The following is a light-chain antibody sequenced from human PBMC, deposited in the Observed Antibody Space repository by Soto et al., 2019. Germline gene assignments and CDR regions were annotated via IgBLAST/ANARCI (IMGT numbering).Light chain of an antibody. V-gene: IGKV1-5*01. CDR1: QSISGY. CDR2: GAS. CDR3: QQYNSYPWT. Sequence: DIQMTQSPSSLSASVGDGVTITCRASQSISGYVSWYQQKPGKAPKLLIFGASTLDSGVPSRISGRGSGTEFTLTISGLQPDDFATYYCQQYNSYPWTFGQGTKV. J-gene: IGKJ1*01.